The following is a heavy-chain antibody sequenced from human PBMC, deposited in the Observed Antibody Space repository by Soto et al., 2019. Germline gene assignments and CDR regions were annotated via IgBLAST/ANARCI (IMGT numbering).Heavy chain of an antibody. CDR3: ARERKSTYSISWYFPNHPFDY. CDR2: ISAYNGNT. D-gene: IGHD6-13*01. Sequence: QVQLVQSGAEVKKPGASVKVSCKASGYTFTSYGISWVRQAPGQGLEWMGWISAYNGNTNYAQKLQGRVTMTTDTSTSTAYMELRSLRSDDTAVYYCARERKSTYSISWYFPNHPFDYWGQGTLVTVSS. CDR1: GYTFTSYG. J-gene: IGHJ4*02. V-gene: IGHV1-18*01.